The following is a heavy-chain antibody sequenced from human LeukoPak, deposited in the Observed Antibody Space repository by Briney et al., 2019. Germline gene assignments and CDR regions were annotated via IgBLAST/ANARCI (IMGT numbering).Heavy chain of an antibody. CDR2: ININSGKT. J-gene: IGHJ4*02. CDR1: GYTFTSYV. V-gene: IGHV7-4-1*02. D-gene: IGHD6-19*01. CDR3: ARDRSSGWYYFDY. Sequence: ASVKVSCKASGYTFTSYVMNWVRQAPGQGLEWMGWININSGKTSYAEGFTGRFVFSLDTSVSTAYLQISSLKAEDTAVYYCARDRSSGWYYFDYWGQGTLVTVSS.